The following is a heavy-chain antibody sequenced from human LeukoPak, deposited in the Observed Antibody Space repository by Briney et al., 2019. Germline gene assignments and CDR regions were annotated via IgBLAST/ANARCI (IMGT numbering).Heavy chain of an antibody. Sequence: GASVKVSCKASGYTFTSYYMHWVRQAPGQGLEWMGGIIPIFGTANYAQKFQGRVTITADESTSTAYMELSSLRSEDTAVYYCAGPEAAAIQKGILDAFDIWGQGTMVTVSS. CDR3: AGPEAAAIQKGILDAFDI. V-gene: IGHV1-69*13. CDR2: IIPIFGTA. CDR1: GYTFTSYY. D-gene: IGHD2-2*02. J-gene: IGHJ3*02.